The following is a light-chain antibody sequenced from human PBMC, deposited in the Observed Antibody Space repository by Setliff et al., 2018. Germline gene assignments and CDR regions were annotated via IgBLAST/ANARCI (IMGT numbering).Light chain of an antibody. CDR1: SSDVGGYNDVFRYNY. CDR2: EVT. V-gene: IGLV2-8*01. Sequence: SVLTQPASVSGSPGQSITISCTGASSDVGGYNDVFRYNYVSWYQQYPGKAPKLLISEVTKRPSGVPDRFSGSKSGNTASLTVSGLQAEDEADYYCSSYAGGNNVVFGGGTKVTVL. CDR3: SSYAGGNNVV. J-gene: IGLJ2*01.